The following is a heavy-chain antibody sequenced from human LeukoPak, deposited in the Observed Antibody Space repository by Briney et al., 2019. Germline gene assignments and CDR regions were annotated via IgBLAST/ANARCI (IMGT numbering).Heavy chain of an antibody. J-gene: IGHJ3*02. CDR1: GYTFTSYD. CDR3: ATVGGSGSYDAFDI. V-gene: IGHV1-8*01. CDR2: MNPNSGNT. Sequence: ASVKVSCKASGYTFTSYDINWVRQATGQGLEWMGWMNPNSGNTGYAQKFQGRVTMTRNASISTAYMELSSLRSEDTAVYYCATVGGSGSYDAFDIWGQGTMVTVSS. D-gene: IGHD3-10*01.